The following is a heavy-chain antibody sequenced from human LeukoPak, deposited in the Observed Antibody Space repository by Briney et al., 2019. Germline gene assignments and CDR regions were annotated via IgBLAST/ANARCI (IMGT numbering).Heavy chain of an antibody. CDR1: GCTFTSYD. D-gene: IGHD6-6*01. CDR3: ARGGYSSSSVFGSWFDP. J-gene: IGHJ5*02. V-gene: IGHV1-46*01. CDR2: INPSGGST. Sequence: ASVKVSCKASGCTFTSYDINWVRQATGQGLEWMGIINPSGGSTSYAQKFQGRVTMTRDTSTSTVYMELSSLRSEDTAVYYCARGGYSSSSVFGSWFDPWGQGTLVTVSS.